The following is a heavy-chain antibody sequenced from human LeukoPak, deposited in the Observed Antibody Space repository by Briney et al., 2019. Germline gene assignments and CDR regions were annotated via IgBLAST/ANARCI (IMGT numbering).Heavy chain of an antibody. V-gene: IGHV7-4-1*02. D-gene: IGHD3-22*01. CDR3: ARVGGYYDSSGYVDY. Sequence: PWASVKVSCKASGYTFTSYAMNWVRQAPAQGLEWMGWINTNTGNPTYAQGFTGRFVFSLDTSVSTAYLQISSLKAEDTAVYYCARVGGYYDSSGYVDYWGQGTLVTVSS. J-gene: IGHJ4*02. CDR2: INTNTGNP. CDR1: GYTFTSYA.